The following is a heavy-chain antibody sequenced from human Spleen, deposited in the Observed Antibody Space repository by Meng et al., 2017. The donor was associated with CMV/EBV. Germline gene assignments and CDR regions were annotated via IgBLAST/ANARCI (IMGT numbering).Heavy chain of an antibody. Sequence: VQLPQWGAGLLKPSETLSLTCAVYGGSFSGYYWSWIRQPPGKGLEWIGEINHSGSTNYNPSLKSRVTISVDTSKNQFSLKLSSVTAADTAVYYCARGDATVAFDYWGQGTLVTVSS. CDR2: INHSGST. D-gene: IGHD4-23*01. CDR3: ARGDATVAFDY. V-gene: IGHV4-34*01. J-gene: IGHJ4*02. CDR1: GGSFSGYY.